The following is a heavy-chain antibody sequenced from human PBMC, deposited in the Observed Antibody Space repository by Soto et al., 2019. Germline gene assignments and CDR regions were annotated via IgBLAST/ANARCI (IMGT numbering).Heavy chain of an antibody. D-gene: IGHD3-3*01. Sequence: QITLKESGPTLVKPTQTLTLTCTFSGFSLSTSGVGVGWIRQPPGKALEWLALIYWDDDKRYSPALQSRLTITKDTSKNQVVLTMTNMDPVDTATYYCAHTYYDFWSGYYTGFDYWGQGTLVTVSS. CDR2: IYWDDDK. CDR3: AHTYYDFWSGYYTGFDY. CDR1: GFSLSTSGVG. V-gene: IGHV2-5*02. J-gene: IGHJ4*02.